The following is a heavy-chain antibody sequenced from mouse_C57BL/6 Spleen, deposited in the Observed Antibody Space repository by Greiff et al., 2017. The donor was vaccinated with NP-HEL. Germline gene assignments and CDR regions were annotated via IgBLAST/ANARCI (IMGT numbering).Heavy chain of an antibody. Sequence: QVQLKESGAELVKPGASVKISCKASGYAFSSYWMNWVKQRPGKGLGWIGKIYPGDGDTNYNGKFKGKATLTADKSSSTAYMQLSSLTSEDSAVYFCARWRGQKVYYFDYWGQGTTLTVSS. J-gene: IGHJ2*01. CDR2: IYPGDGDT. CDR3: ARWRGQKVYYFDY. CDR1: GYAFSSYW. V-gene: IGHV1-80*01. D-gene: IGHD3-3*01.